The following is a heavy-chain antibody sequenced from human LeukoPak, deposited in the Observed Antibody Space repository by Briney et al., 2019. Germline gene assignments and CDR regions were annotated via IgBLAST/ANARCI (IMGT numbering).Heavy chain of an antibody. D-gene: IGHD6-13*01. J-gene: IGHJ5*02. CDR3: AREGSSWYGNWFDP. V-gene: IGHV4-4*07. CDR2: IYTSGST. Sequence: SETLSLTCTVSGGSISSYYWSWIRQPAGKGLEWIGRIYTSGSTNYNPTLKSRVTMSVDTSKNQFSLKLSSVTAADTAVYYCAREGSSWYGNWFDPWGQGTLVTVSS. CDR1: GGSISSYY.